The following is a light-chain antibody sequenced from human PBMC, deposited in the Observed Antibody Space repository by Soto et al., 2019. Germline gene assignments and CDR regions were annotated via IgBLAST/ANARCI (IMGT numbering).Light chain of an antibody. CDR1: QSVSSY. CDR3: QQRSGWPPSLT. CDR2: DAS. Sequence: EVVLTQSPATLSLSPGETATLSCRASQSVSSYLAWYQQKPGQAPRLLIYDASKTATGIPARFSGSGSGTDFTLTISILEPEDFAVYYCQQRSGWPPSLTFGGGTKVEIK. V-gene: IGKV3-11*01. J-gene: IGKJ4*01.